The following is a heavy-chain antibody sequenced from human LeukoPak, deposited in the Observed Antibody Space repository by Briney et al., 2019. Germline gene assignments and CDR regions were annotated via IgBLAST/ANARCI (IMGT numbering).Heavy chain of an antibody. CDR3: AKAPVTTCKGAFCYPFDY. CDR1: GYTLSSYG. V-gene: IGHV3-23*01. Sequence: GGSLRLSCAPSGYTLSSYGLHWVRQALGKGREWVSAIIDTGNKYHAESVKGRSTTPTDSTNHTLLLQMNRLRPEDAAVYYCAKAPVTTCKGAFCYPFDYWGLGTLVTVSS. D-gene: IGHD2/OR15-2a*01. J-gene: IGHJ4*02. CDR2: IIDTGNK.